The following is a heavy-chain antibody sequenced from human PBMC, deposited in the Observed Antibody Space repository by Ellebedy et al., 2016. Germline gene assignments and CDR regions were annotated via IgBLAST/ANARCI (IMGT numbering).Heavy chain of an antibody. Sequence: GSLRLSCIVSGGSISRYYWSCIRQPPGRGLEWIGNIYYTGTTNYNPSLQSRVTISLDTSKNQFSLRLTSVTAADTAVYYCARIGGVSFGERPIDYWGQGTLVTVSS. CDR3: ARIGGVSFGERPIDY. D-gene: IGHD3-10*01. CDR1: GGSISRYY. J-gene: IGHJ4*02. CDR2: IYYTGTT. V-gene: IGHV4-59*01.